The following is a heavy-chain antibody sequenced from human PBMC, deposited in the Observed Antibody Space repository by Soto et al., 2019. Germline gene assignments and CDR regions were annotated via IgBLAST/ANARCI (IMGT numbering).Heavy chain of an antibody. V-gene: IGHV1-18*01. D-gene: IGHD5-12*01. J-gene: IGHJ6*02. CDR2: ISTYNGDT. CDR3: AREGVAPYYYYGRDV. CDR1: GYTFTRSG. Sequence: QVQLVQSGAEVKKPGASVKVSCKASGYTFTRSGISWVRQAPGQGLEWMGWISTYNGDTNYAQTFQDRVTMTTDTSTSTAYMELRSLRSDDTAVYYCAREGVAPYYYYGRDVWGQGTPVSVSS.